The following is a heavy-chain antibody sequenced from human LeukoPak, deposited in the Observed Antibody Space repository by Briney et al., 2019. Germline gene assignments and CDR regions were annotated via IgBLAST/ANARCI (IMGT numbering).Heavy chain of an antibody. V-gene: IGHV3-15*01. D-gene: IGHD4-17*01. CDR2: IQTQSDGGTT. Sequence: GGSLRLSCAASGFTLSKAWMTWVRQAPGKGLEWVGRIQTQSDGGTTDYAAPVKGRFTISRDDSKNTLYLHMSSLRAEDTAMYYCTTFWDYGDYGGDYWGQGTLVTVSS. J-gene: IGHJ4*02. CDR1: GFTLSKAW. CDR3: TTFWDYGDYGGDY.